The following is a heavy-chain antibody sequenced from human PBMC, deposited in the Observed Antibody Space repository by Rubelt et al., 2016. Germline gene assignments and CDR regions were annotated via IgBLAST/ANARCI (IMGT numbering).Heavy chain of an antibody. J-gene: IGHJ6*02. V-gene: IGHV3-74*02. CDR2: ISSDGFTT. Sequence: EVQLVESGGALVQPGGSLRLSCAASGFTFSSHWMHWVRQGPGKGLVWVSRISSDGFTTNYADSVKGRFTISRDNAKNTLYLQMNSLRAEDTALYFCTRSTEEMTTRSYYYGMDVWGQGTTVTVSS. CDR1: GFTFSSHW. CDR3: TRSTEEMTTRSYYYGMDV. D-gene: IGHD5-24*01.